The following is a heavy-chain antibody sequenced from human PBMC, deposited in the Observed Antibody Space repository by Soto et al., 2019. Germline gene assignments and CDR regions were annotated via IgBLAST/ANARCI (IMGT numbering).Heavy chain of an antibody. CDR1: GYTFTGYY. J-gene: IGHJ6*02. CDR3: ARDQHLAAARTRSQYGMDV. CDR2: INPNSGGT. V-gene: IGHV1-2*04. D-gene: IGHD6-13*01. Sequence: ASVKVSCKASGYTFTGYYMHWVRQAPGQGLEWMGWINPNSGGTNYAQKFQGWVTMTRDTSISTAYMELSRLRSDDTAVYYCARDQHLAAARTRSQYGMDVCGQGTTVTVSS.